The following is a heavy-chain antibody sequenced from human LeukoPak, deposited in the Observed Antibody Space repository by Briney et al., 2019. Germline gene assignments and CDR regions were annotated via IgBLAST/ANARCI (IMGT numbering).Heavy chain of an antibody. D-gene: IGHD1-1*01. V-gene: IGHV4-34*01. Sequence: SETLSLTCAVYGGSFSGYYWSWIRQPPGKGLEWIGEINHSGSTNYNPSLKSRVTISVDTSQNQFSLKLSSVTAADTAGYYCARGGLGYAYYFDYWGQGTLVTVSS. CDR1: GGSFSGYY. CDR3: ARGGLGYAYYFDY. J-gene: IGHJ4*02. CDR2: INHSGST.